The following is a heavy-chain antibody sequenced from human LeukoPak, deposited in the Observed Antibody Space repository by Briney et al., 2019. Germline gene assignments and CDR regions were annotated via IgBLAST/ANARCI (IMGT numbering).Heavy chain of an antibody. CDR3: ARTGSYLGAFDI. V-gene: IGHV3-30*04. CDR2: ISYDGSNK. Sequence: GGSLRLSCGASGFTFSSYAMHWVRQAPGKGLEWVAVISYDGSNKYYADSVKGRFTISRDNSKNTLYLQMNSLRAEDTAVYYCARTGSYLGAFDIWGQGTMVTVSS. CDR1: GFTFSSYA. J-gene: IGHJ3*02. D-gene: IGHD3-10*01.